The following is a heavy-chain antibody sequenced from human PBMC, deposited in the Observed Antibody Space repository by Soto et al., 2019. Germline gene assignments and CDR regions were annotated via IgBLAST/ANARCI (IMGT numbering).Heavy chain of an antibody. J-gene: IGHJ4*02. D-gene: IGHD5-18*01. Sequence: GGSLRLSCAASGFTFSSYGMHWVRQAPGKGLEWVAVISYDGSNKYYADSVKGRFTISRDNSKNTLYLQMNSLRAEDTAVYYYAKDVSLLVDTAMVTLGYWGQGTLVTVS. CDR1: GFTFSSYG. CDR2: ISYDGSNK. CDR3: AKDVSLLVDTAMVTLGY. V-gene: IGHV3-30*18.